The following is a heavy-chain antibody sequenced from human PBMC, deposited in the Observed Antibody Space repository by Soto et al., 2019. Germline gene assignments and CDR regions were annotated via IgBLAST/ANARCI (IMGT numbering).Heavy chain of an antibody. D-gene: IGHD2-8*02. Sequence: GGSLRLSCAASGFTFRSYAMHWVRQAPGKGLEWVAIISYDEIYKYYADSVRGRFIISRDNSKNTLSLLMNSLRADDMAIYYCAKIATVGSIGFELARVYWGQGILVTVSS. CDR2: ISYDEIYK. CDR1: GFTFRSYA. J-gene: IGHJ4*02. CDR3: AKIATVGSIGFELARVY. V-gene: IGHV3-30-3*02.